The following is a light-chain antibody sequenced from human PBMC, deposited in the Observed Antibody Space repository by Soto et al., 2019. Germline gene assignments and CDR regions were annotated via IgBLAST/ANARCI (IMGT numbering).Light chain of an antibody. CDR1: QSVSSS. J-gene: IGKJ1*01. CDR2: DAS. CDR3: QQRSNWPPWT. Sequence: EIVMTQSPATLSVSPGDRATLSCRASQSVSSSLAWYQQIPGQAPRLLIYDASTRATGIPARFGGSGSGTEFTLTISSLQSEDFAVYYCQQRSNWPPWTFGQGTKVEIK. V-gene: IGKV3-15*01.